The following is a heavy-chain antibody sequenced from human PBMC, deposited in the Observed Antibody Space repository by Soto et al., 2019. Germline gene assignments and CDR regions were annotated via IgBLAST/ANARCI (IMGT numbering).Heavy chain of an antibody. CDR1: GGSISSGNW. CDR2: IYHSGST. D-gene: IGHD2-15*01. J-gene: IGHJ3*02. CDR3: ARVYCSGGSCQGTFDI. Sequence: PSETLSLTCVVSGGSISSGNWWSWVRQPPGKGLEWIGEIYHSGSTNYNPSLKSRVTMSVDKFKNQFSLKLTSVTAADTAVYYCARVYCSGGSCQGTFDIWGLRTMVTGSS. V-gene: IGHV4-4*02.